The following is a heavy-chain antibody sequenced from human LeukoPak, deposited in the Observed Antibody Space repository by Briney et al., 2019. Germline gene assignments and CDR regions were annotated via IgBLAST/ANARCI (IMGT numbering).Heavy chain of an antibody. J-gene: IGHJ4*02. V-gene: IGHV3-9*01. CDR2: ISWNSGII. D-gene: IGHD3-22*01. Sequence: GGSLRLSCAASGFTFGNYAMHWVRQAPGKGLEWVSGISWNSGIIGYADSVKGRFAIFRDNAKNSLYLQMNSLRAEDTALYYCAKDAKYYYDSSGYLRWGQGTLVTVSS. CDR1: GFTFGNYA. CDR3: AKDAKYYYDSSGYLR.